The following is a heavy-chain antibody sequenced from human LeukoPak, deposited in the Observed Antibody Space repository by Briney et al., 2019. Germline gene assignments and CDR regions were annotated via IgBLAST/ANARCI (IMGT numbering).Heavy chain of an antibody. CDR2: IYYSRST. CDR3: ARGEYGLFDY. J-gene: IGHJ4*02. D-gene: IGHD2/OR15-2a*01. V-gene: IGHV4-61*01. Sequence: SETLSLTCTVSGRSLSGGSDYWSWVRQPPGKGLDWVGYIYYSRSTKSKLSLKSRVTRSGDTSKNQLSLRLSSVPAGDTAVYYCARGEYGLFDYWGQGTLVTVSS. CDR1: GRSLSGGSDY.